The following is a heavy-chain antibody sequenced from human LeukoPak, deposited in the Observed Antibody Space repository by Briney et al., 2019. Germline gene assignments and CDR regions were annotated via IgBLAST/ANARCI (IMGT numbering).Heavy chain of an antibody. CDR2: INPNSGGT. J-gene: IGHJ4*02. V-gene: IGHV1-2*02. D-gene: IGHD3-10*01. Sequence: ASVKVSCKASGYTFTGYYMHWVRQAPGQGLEWMGWINPNSGGTNYAQKFQGRVTMTRDTSISTAYMELSRLRSDDTAVYYCARQFKLLWFGEGYYFDYWGQGTLVTVSS. CDR1: GYTFTGYY. CDR3: ARQFKLLWFGEGYYFDY.